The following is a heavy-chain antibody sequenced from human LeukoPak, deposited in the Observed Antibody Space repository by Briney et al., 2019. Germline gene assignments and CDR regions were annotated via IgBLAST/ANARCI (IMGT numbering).Heavy chain of an antibody. J-gene: IGHJ4*02. CDR1: GFTVSSNY. Sequence: QAGGSLRLSCAASGFTVSSNYMSWVRQAPGKGLEWVSVIYSGGSTYYADSVKGRSTISRDNAKNSLFLQMNSLRAEDTAVYWCARGPTYFYDSNLDYWGQGALVTVSS. CDR3: ARGPTYFYDSNLDY. D-gene: IGHD3-22*01. CDR2: IYSGGST. V-gene: IGHV3-53*01.